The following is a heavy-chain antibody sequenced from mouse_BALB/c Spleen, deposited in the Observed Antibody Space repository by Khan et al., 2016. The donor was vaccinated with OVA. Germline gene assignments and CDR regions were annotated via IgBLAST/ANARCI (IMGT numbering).Heavy chain of an antibody. CDR3: ARFGNHWYFDV. CDR2: ILPGRGST. J-gene: IGHJ1*01. D-gene: IGHD2-1*01. Sequence: VQLQQSGAELMKPGASMKISCKATGYTFSTYWTEWVKQRPGHGLEWIGEILPGRGSTNYNEKFKGKDTFNADTSSNTAHMHLSSLTSEDSAVYYCARFGNHWYFDVWRAGTTVTVSS. CDR1: GYTFSTYW. V-gene: IGHV1-9*01.